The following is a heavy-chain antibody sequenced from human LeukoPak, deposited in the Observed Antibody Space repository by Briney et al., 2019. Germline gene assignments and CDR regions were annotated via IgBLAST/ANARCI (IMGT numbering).Heavy chain of an antibody. CDR2: IYYSGST. D-gene: IGHD6-13*01. V-gene: IGHV4-59*08. CDR3: ARSWSYYFDY. J-gene: IGHJ4*02. Sequence: PSETLSLTCTVSGGSISSYYWSWIRQPPGEGLEWIGYIYYSGSTNYNPSLKSRVTISVDTSKNQFSLKLSSVTAADTAVYYCARSWSYYFDYWGQGTLVTVSS. CDR1: GGSISSYY.